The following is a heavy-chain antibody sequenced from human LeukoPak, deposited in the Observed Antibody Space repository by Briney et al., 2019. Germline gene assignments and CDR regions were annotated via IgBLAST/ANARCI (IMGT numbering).Heavy chain of an antibody. V-gene: IGHV4-34*01. CDR2: INHSGST. J-gene: IGHJ3*02. D-gene: IGHD6-13*01. CDR1: GGSISSYY. CDR3: ARRIWYSSSWFPRGAFDI. Sequence: PSETLSLTCTVSGGSISSYYWSWIRQPPGKGLEWIGEINHSGSTNYNPSLKSRVTISVDTSKNQFSLKLSSVTAADTAVYYCARRIWYSSSWFPRGAFDIWGQGTMVTVSS.